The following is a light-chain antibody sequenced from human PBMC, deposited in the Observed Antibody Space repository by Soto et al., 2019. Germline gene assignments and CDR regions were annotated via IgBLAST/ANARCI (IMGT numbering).Light chain of an antibody. J-gene: IGKJ2*01. V-gene: IGKV1-39*01. CDR2: SAS. CDR3: QQSFSQIT. Sequence: DIHLTQSPSSLSASVGDSVTISCRASQNIQHYLHWYQQKPGSAPNLLIYSASSLQNGVPSRFSGSGSGTDFTLTISGLQHDDFATYYCQQSFSQITFGQGTRVEIQ. CDR1: QNIQHY.